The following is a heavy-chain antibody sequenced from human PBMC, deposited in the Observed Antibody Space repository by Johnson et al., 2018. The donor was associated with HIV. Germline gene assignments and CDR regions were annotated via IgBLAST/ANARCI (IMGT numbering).Heavy chain of an antibody. D-gene: IGHD5-18*01. CDR1: GFIVSSNY. CDR3: ARAYTYGAFDI. J-gene: IGHJ3*02. CDR2: IYSGGST. Sequence: VQLVESGGGLVKPGGSLRLSCAASGFIVSSNYMNWVRQAPGKGLEWVSVIYSGGSTYHADSVKGRFIISSDNSKSTLYLQMNSLRAEDTAVYYCARAYTYGAFDIWGQGTTVTISS. V-gene: IGHV3-66*01.